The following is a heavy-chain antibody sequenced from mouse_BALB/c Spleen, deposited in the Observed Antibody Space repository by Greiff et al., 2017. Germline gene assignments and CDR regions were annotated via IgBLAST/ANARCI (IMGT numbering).Heavy chain of an antibody. J-gene: IGHJ3*01. D-gene: IGHD2-14*01. CDR1: GFTFSSFG. Sequence: EVKLVESGGGLVQPGGSRKLSCAASGFTFSSFGMHWVRQAPEKGLEWVAYISSGSSTIYYADTVKGRFTISRDNPKNTLFLQMTSLRSEDTAVYYCARSCFRYDGFAYWGQGTLVTVSA. CDR3: ARSCFRYDGFAY. V-gene: IGHV5-17*02. CDR2: ISSGSSTI.